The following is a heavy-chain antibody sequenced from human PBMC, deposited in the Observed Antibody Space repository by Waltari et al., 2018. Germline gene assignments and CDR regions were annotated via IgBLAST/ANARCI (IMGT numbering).Heavy chain of an antibody. CDR3: ARFRSGVSNSYYYYYMDV. CDR1: GYSFTSYW. CDR2: IYPGDSDN. D-gene: IGHD4-4*01. Sequence: EVQLVQSGAEVKKPGESLKISCKGSGYSFTSYWIGWVRQMPGKGLEWMGIIYPGDSDNRNSPSFQGQVTSSADKSIGTAYLQLSSLKASDTAMYYWARFRSGVSNSYYYYYMDVWGKGTTVTISS. J-gene: IGHJ6*03. V-gene: IGHV5-51*01.